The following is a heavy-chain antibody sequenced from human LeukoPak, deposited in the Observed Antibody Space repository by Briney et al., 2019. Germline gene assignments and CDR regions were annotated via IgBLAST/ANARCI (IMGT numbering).Heavy chain of an antibody. V-gene: IGHV1-2*02. CDR3: VRDTPDFYYDYVWGSYRFDY. D-gene: IGHD3-16*02. Sequence: GASVKVSCKASGYTFTGYYMHWVRQAPGQGLEWMGWINPNSGGTNYAQKFQGRVTMTRDTSISTAYMELSRLRSDDTAVYYCVRDTPDFYYDYVWGSYRFDYWGQGTLVTVSS. CDR1: GYTFTGYY. CDR2: INPNSGGT. J-gene: IGHJ4*02.